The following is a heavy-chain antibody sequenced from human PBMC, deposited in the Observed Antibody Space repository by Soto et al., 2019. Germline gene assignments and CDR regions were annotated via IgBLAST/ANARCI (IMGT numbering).Heavy chain of an antibody. CDR2: IIPILGIA. CDR3: ARELDDYDILTGYYSNWFDP. V-gene: IGHV1-69*04. CDR1: GGTFSSYS. D-gene: IGHD3-9*01. Sequence: GVSVKLSCKASGGTFSSYSISCARQAPGQGLEWMGRIIPILGIANYAQKFQGRVTITADKSTSTAYMELSSLRSEDTAVYYCARELDDYDILTGYYSNWFDPWGQGTLVTVSS. J-gene: IGHJ5*02.